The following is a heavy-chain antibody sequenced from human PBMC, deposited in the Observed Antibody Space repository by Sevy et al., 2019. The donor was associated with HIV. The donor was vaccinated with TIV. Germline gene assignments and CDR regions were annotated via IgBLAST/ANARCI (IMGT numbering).Heavy chain of an antibody. D-gene: IGHD3-10*01. CDR3: ARDRTDGNYGWDDAFDI. V-gene: IGHV3-7*01. Sequence: GGSLRLSCAASGFTFSNYWMSWVRQAPGKGLEWVANIKQDGSQKYYVDSVEGRFTNSRDNAKNSLYLQMNSLRAEDTAVYYCARDRTDGNYGWDDAFDIWGQGTMVTVSS. J-gene: IGHJ3*02. CDR2: IKQDGSQK. CDR1: GFTFSNYW.